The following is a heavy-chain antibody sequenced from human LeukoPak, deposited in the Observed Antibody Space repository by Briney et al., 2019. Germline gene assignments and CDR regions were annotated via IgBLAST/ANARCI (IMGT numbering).Heavy chain of an antibody. CDR1: GGSLSSGGYY. D-gene: IGHD1-1*01. V-gene: IGHV4-31*03. CDR2: IYYTGST. Sequence: SQTLSLTCTVSGGSLSSGGYYWVWIRQRPGKGLEWIGYIYYTGSTSYNPSLKIRLTIAVDTSKNQFSLKLSSVTAADTAVYYCARHNRERLPHAVWTSNYYYYYMDVWGKGTMVTVSS. CDR3: ARHNRERLPHAVWTSNYYYYYMDV. J-gene: IGHJ6*03.